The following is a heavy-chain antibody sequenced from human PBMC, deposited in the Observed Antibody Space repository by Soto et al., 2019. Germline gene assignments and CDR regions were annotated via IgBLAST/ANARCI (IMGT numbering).Heavy chain of an antibody. J-gene: IGHJ4*02. D-gene: IGHD4-4*01. CDR1: GFTFSRYR. CDR2: ISTTGNTI. CDR3: YSFVDY. Sequence: PGGSLRLSFPASGFTFSRYRMNWVRQAPGKGLDGVSHISTTGNTIYYGDAVKGKFTISRDNANDSVYLPMSYLSARDTAVYYCYSFVDYWGQGALVTVSS. V-gene: IGHV3-48*03.